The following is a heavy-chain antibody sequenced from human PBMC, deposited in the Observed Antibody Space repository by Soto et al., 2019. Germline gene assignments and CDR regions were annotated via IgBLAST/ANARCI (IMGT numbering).Heavy chain of an antibody. Sequence: GGSLRLSCAASGFTFNSSWMSWVRQAPGKGLEWVANIKQDGSERYYMDSVKGRFTISRDNAKNSLFLQMTSLRAEDTAVYYCATWSSMPKIYYYYYSMEVWGQGTSVTVSS. CDR3: ATWSSMPKIYYYYYSMEV. D-gene: IGHD2-15*01. CDR2: IKQDGSER. J-gene: IGHJ6*02. V-gene: IGHV3-7*03. CDR1: GFTFNSSW.